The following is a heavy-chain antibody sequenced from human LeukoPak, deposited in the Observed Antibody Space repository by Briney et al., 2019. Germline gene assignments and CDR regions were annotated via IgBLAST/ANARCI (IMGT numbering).Heavy chain of an antibody. Sequence: SSETLSLTCAVSGNSISSGYFWGWIRQPPGKGLEWIGSLYHSGSTHYNPSLKSRVTISGDTSKNQFSLNLNSVTAADTAVYYSARDRGAASFDYWGQGTLVTVSS. CDR2: LYHSGST. D-gene: IGHD1-26*01. V-gene: IGHV4-38-2*02. CDR3: ARDRGAASFDY. CDR1: GNSISSGYF. J-gene: IGHJ4*02.